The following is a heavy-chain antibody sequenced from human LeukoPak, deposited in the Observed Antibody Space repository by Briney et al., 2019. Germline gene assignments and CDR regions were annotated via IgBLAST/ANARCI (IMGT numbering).Heavy chain of an antibody. J-gene: IGHJ6*03. CDR2: INHSGST. Sequence: SGTLSLTCAVYGGSFSGYYWSWIRQPPGKGLEWIGEINHSGSTNYNPSLKSRVTISVDTSKNQFSLKLSSVTAADTAVYYCARIRRCSGGSCYASYYYYMDVWGKGTTVTISS. CDR3: ARIRRCSGGSCYASYYYYMDV. D-gene: IGHD2-15*01. CDR1: GGSFSGYY. V-gene: IGHV4-34*01.